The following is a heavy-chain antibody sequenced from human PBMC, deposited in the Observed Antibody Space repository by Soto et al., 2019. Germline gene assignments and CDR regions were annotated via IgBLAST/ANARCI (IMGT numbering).Heavy chain of an antibody. CDR1: GFTVSSNY. V-gene: IGHV3-53*04. CDR2: IYSGGST. J-gene: IGHJ3*02. D-gene: IGHD2-2*01. Sequence: GGSLRLSCAASGFTVSSNYMSWVRQAPGKGLEWVSVIYSGGSTYYADSVKGRFTISRHNSKNTLYLQMNSLRAEDTAVYYCARDSYCSSTSCYALGAFDIWGQGTMVTVSS. CDR3: ARDSYCSSTSCYALGAFDI.